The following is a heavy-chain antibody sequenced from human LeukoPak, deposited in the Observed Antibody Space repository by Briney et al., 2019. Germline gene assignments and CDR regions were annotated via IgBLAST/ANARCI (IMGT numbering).Heavy chain of an antibody. CDR3: ARGGDYTDY. CDR1: GGSISSYY. V-gene: IGHV4-59*01. Sequence: SETLSLTCTVSGGSISSYYWSWIRQPPGKGLEWIGYIYYSGSTNYNPSLKSRVTISVDTSKNQFSLKLSSVTAADTAVYYCARGGDYTDYWGQGTLVTVSS. CDR2: IYYSGST. J-gene: IGHJ4*02. D-gene: IGHD4-17*01.